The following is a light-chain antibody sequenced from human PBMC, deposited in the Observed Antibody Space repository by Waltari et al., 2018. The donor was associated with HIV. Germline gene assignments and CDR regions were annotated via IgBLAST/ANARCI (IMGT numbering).Light chain of an antibody. CDR3: DAWDDSLSGRL. J-gene: IGLJ3*02. CDR1: RSNIGNND. Sequence: QSVLTQPPSASGTPGQRVTISCSGSRSNIGNNDVYCFQHVPGPAPNLLIDRNHPRPSGVPARFTGSQSGTSVSLAISGLRSEDEADYYCDAWDDSLSGRLFGGGTKLTVL. V-gene: IGLV1-47*01. CDR2: RNH.